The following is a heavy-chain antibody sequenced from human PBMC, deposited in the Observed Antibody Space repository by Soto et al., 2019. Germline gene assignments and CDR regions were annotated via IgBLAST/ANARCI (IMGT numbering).Heavy chain of an antibody. V-gene: IGHV4-59*01. D-gene: IGHD3-10*01. CDR3: ATGFGELFYPVDY. CDR1: GGSISNYY. Sequence: SETLSLTCTVSGGSISNYYWSWIRQPPGKGLEWIGYIYYSGGANYNPSPKSRVTISVDTSKNQFSLKLNSVTAADTAVYYCATGFGELFYPVDYWAQGTLVTVSS. J-gene: IGHJ4*02. CDR2: IYYSGGA.